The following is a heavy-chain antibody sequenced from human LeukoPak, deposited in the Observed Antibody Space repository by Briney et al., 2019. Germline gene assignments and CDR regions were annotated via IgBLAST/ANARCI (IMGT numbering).Heavy chain of an antibody. J-gene: IGHJ4*02. D-gene: IGHD3-22*01. CDR2: ISSSSSTI. V-gene: IGHV3-48*04. CDR1: GFTFSSYS. CDR3: ARDMSYYYDSSGYAGGFDY. Sequence: PGGSLRLSCAASGFTFSSYSMNWVRQAPGKGLEWVSYISSSSSTIYYADSVKGRFTISRDNAKNSLYLQMNSLRAEDTAVYYCARDMSYYYDSSGYAGGFDYWGQGTLVTVSS.